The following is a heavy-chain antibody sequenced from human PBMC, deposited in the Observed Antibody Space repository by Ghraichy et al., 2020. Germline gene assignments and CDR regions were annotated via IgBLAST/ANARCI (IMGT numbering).Heavy chain of an antibody. CDR3: ARGRDYGSGSYYRYYYYGMDV. CDR2: IIPIFGTA. CDR1: GGTFSSYA. V-gene: IGHV1-69*06. J-gene: IGHJ6*02. Sequence: SVKVSCKASGGTFSSYAISWVRQAPGQGLEWMGGIIPIFGTANYAQKFQGRVTITADKSTSTAYMELSSLRSEDTAVYYCARGRDYGSGSYYRYYYYGMDVWGQGTTVTVSS. D-gene: IGHD3-10*01.